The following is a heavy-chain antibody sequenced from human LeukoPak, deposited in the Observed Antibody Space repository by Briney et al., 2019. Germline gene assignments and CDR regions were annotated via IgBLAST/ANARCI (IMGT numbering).Heavy chain of an antibody. D-gene: IGHD2-2*01. CDR1: GGSISSYY. V-gene: IGHV4-59*01. CDR3: ARARYANAWYAFDI. CDR2: IYYSGSS. J-gene: IGHJ3*02. Sequence: SETLSLTCTVSGGSISSYYWTWIRQPPGKGLELIGFIYYSGSSGSNPSLTSRVTTLVDTSKNQFSLKLTSVTAADTAVYYCARARYANAWYAFDIWGHGTMVTVSS.